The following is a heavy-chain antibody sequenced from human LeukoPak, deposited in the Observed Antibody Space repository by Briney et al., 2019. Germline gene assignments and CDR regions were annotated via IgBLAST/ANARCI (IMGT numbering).Heavy chain of an antibody. J-gene: IGHJ4*02. D-gene: IGHD6-13*01. V-gene: IGHV4-34*01. CDR2: INHSGST. Sequence: SETLSLTCAVYGGSFSGYYCSWIRLPPGKGLEWIGEINHSGSTNYNPSLKSRVTMSVDTSKNQFSLKLSSVTAADTAVYYCARGWAGAGWGQGTLVTVSS. CDR1: GGSFSGYY. CDR3: ARGWAGAG.